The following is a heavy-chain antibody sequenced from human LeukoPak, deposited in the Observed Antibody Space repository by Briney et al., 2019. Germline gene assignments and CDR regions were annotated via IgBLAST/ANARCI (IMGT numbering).Heavy chain of an antibody. CDR2: INPNSGGT. D-gene: IGHD2-15*01. V-gene: IGHV1-2*02. J-gene: IGHJ5*02. CDR3: ARDFCGGSCYWFDP. Sequence: ASVKVSCKASGYTFTSYYMHWVRQAPGQGLEWMGWINPNSGGTNYAQKFQGRLTLTTHTSISTAYMELSRLRSDDTAVYYCARDFCGGSCYWFDPWGQGTLVTVSS. CDR1: GYTFTSYY.